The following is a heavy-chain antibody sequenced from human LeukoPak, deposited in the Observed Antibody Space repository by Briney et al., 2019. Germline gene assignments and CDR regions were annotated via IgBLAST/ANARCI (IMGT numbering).Heavy chain of an antibody. Sequence: SETLSLTCTVSSGSISSDYWSWIRQPPGKGLEWIGYICYSGTTNYNPSLKSRVTMSVDTSKKQFSLRLSSVTAADTAVYYCARSKYYFDYWAQGTLVTVSS. CDR1: SGSISSDY. J-gene: IGHJ4*02. CDR3: ARSKYYFDY. V-gene: IGHV4-59*01. D-gene: IGHD2/OR15-2a*01. CDR2: ICYSGTT.